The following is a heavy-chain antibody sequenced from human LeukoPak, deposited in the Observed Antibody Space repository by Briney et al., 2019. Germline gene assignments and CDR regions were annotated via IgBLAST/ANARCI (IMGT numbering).Heavy chain of an antibody. CDR2: ISYDGSNK. CDR3: ARSQPPYVWGSYRWPAYFDY. Sequence: GGSLRLSCAASGFTFSSYAMHWVRQAPGKGLEWVAVISYDGSNKYYADSVKGRFTISRDNSKNTLYLQMNSLRAEDTAVYYCARSQPPYVWGSYRWPAYFDYWGQGTLVTVSS. CDR1: GFTFSSYA. J-gene: IGHJ4*02. V-gene: IGHV3-30*14. D-gene: IGHD3-16*02.